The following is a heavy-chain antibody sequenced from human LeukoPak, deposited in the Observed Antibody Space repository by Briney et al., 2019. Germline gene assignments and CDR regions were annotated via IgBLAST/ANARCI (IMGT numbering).Heavy chain of an antibody. Sequence: GGSLRLSCVASGFTFSSYWMHWVRQAPGKGLVWVSRINSDGTSTNYADSVKGRFTISRDNAKNMLYLQMNSLRAEDTAVFYCVRDRGGTFDYWGQGTLVSVSS. J-gene: IGHJ4*02. D-gene: IGHD1-1*01. V-gene: IGHV3-74*01. CDR1: GFTFSSYW. CDR2: INSDGTST. CDR3: VRDRGGTFDY.